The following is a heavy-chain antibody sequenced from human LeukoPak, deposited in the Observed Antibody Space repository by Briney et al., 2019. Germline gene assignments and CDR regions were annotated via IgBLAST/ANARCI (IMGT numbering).Heavy chain of an antibody. CDR3: ASPLIVEMATRNAFDI. CDR1: GYTFTSYA. V-gene: IGHV1-69*06. D-gene: IGHD5-24*01. Sequence: SVKVSCKASGYTFTSYAISWVRQAPGQGLEWMGGIIPIFGTANYAQKFQGRVTITADKSTSTAYMELSSLRSEDTAVYYCASPLIVEMATRNAFDIWGQGTMVTVSS. J-gene: IGHJ3*02. CDR2: IIPIFGTA.